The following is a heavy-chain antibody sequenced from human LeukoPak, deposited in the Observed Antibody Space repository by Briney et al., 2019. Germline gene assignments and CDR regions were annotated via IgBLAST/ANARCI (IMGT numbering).Heavy chain of an antibody. D-gene: IGHD6-13*01. CDR2: ISAYNGNT. CDR1: GYTFTSYG. J-gene: IGHJ4*02. Sequence: ASVKVSCKASGYTFTSYGISWVRQAPGQGLEWMGWISAYNGNTNYVQKLQGRVTMTTDTSTSTAYMELRSLRSDDTAVYYCARDLRVVAAAGIYVYWGQGTLVTVSS. V-gene: IGHV1-18*01. CDR3: ARDLRVVAAAGIYVY.